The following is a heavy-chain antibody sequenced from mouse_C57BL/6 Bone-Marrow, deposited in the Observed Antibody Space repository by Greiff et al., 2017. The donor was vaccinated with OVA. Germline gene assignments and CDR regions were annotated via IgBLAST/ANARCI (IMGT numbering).Heavy chain of an antibody. CDR3: ARQLRSFDY. D-gene: IGHD3-2*02. CDR2: IHPNSGST. J-gene: IGHJ2*01. Sequence: QVHVKQPGAELVKPGASVKLSCKASGYTFTSYWMHWVKQRPGQGLEWIGMIHPNSGSTNYNEKFKSKATLTVDKSSITAYMQLSSLTSEDAAVYYCARQLRSFDYWGQGTTLTVSS. CDR1: GYTFTSYW. V-gene: IGHV1-64*01.